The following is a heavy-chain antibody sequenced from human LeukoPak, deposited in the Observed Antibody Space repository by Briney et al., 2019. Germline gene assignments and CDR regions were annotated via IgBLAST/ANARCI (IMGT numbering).Heavy chain of an antibody. V-gene: IGHV3-48*03. CDR1: GFSFSSYE. CDR3: ARGRSSGYLLDY. CDR2: ISSRGGMI. Sequence: GGSLRLSCAASGFSFSSYEMNWVRQAPGKGLEWVSYISSRGGMIYYADSVKGRFTISRDNAKNSLYLQMNSLRAEDTAVYYCARGRSSGYLLDYWGQGTLVTVSP. D-gene: IGHD3-22*01. J-gene: IGHJ4*02.